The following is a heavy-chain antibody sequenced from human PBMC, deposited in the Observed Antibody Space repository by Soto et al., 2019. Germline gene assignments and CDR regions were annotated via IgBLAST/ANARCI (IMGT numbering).Heavy chain of an antibody. D-gene: IGHD3-22*01. V-gene: IGHV1-2*04. CDR2: INPNSGGT. CDR3: ARDLGDASGYPGGY. CDR1: GYTFTGYY. Sequence: ASVKVSCKASGYTFTGYYMHWVRQAPGQGLEWMGWINPNSGGTNYAQKFQGWVTMTRDTSISTAYMELSRLRSDDTAVYYCARDLGDASGYPGGYWGQGTLVTVSS. J-gene: IGHJ4*02.